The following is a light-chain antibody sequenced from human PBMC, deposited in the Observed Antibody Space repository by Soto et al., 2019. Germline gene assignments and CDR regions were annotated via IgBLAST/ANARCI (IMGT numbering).Light chain of an antibody. J-gene: IGKJ2*01. CDR3: QLYGSSPPRYT. CDR2: DAS. V-gene: IGKV3-20*01. CDR1: QSVSSY. Sequence: EIVLTQSPATLSLSPGERATLSCRASQSVSSYLAWYQQKPGQASRLLIYDASNRATGIPARFSGSGSGTDFTLTISRLEPEDFAVYFCQLYGSSPPRYTFGQGTKVDI.